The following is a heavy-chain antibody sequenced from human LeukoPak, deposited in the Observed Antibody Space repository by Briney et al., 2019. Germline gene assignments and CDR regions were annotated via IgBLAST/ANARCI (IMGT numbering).Heavy chain of an antibody. V-gene: IGHV1-18*01. CDR3: ARSFLRGLVVVPAATGVGY. J-gene: IGHJ4*02. D-gene: IGHD2-2*01. CDR2: VSAYNGNT. CDR1: GYTFTSYG. Sequence: GASVKVSCKASGYTFTSYGISWGRQAPGQGLEWMGWVSAYNGNTNYAQKLQGRVTMTTDASTSTAYMELRSLRSDDTAVDYCARSFLRGLVVVPAATGVGYWGQGTPVTVSS.